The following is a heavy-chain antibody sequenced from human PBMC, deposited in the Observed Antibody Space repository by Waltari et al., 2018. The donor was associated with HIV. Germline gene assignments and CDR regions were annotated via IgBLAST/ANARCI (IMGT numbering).Heavy chain of an antibody. J-gene: IGHJ6*02. CDR1: GGSTRGAVYY. V-gene: IGHV4-30-4*01. D-gene: IGHD3-22*01. CDR3: AGEGRGGRFGFAWLFGSGLDV. Sequence: QVQLQASDQGLVKPSQTLSLTCTVSGGSTRGAVYYWCWIRQPPGKGMERIGYIFFSGNAYYSPSLKSRLNMTLTTSKNQFCLTLGAVTLADTVVDYCAGEGRGGRFGFAWLFGSGLDVWDQGTTVIVSS. CDR2: IFFSGNA.